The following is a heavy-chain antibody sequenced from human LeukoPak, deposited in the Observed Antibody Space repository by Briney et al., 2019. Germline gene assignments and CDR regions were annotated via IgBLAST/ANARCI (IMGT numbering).Heavy chain of an antibody. V-gene: IGHV3-48*01. J-gene: IGHJ4*02. D-gene: IGHD3-22*01. CDR2: ISSSSSTI. CDR3: ARVSYYDSSGYYFLSYVDY. Sequence: GGSLRLSCAASGFTFNNYYMSWVRQAPGKGLECVSCISSSSSTIYYADSVKGRFTTSRDKAKNSLYLQMNSLGAEDTAVYYCARVSYYDSSGYYFLSYVDYWGQGTLVTVSS. CDR1: GFTFNNYY.